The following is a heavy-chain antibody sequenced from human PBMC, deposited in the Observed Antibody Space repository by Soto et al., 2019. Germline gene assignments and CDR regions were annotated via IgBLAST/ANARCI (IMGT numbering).Heavy chain of an antibody. CDR2: ISGSGVST. D-gene: IGHD2-21*02. CDR3: AKGCGGDYYYDLDY. Sequence: PGGSLRLSCAASGFTFSSYAMSWVRQAPGKGLEWVSAISGSGVSTYYADSVKGRFTISRDNSKNTLYLQMNSLRAEDTAVYYCAKGCGGDYYYDLDYWGQGTMVTFYS. J-gene: IGHJ4*02. CDR1: GFTFSSYA. V-gene: IGHV3-23*01.